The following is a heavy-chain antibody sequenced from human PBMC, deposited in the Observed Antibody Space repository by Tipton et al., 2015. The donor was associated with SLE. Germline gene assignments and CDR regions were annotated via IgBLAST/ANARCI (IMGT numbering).Heavy chain of an antibody. Sequence: TLSLTCTVSGGSISSYYWSWIRQPPGKGLEWIGYIYYSGSTNYNPSLKSRVTISVDTSKNQFSLKLSSVTAADTAVYYCARGTDCGGDCSDAFDIWGQGTMVTASS. D-gene: IGHD2-21*02. V-gene: IGHV4-59*01. CDR2: IYYSGST. CDR3: ARGTDCGGDCSDAFDI. J-gene: IGHJ3*02. CDR1: GGSISSYY.